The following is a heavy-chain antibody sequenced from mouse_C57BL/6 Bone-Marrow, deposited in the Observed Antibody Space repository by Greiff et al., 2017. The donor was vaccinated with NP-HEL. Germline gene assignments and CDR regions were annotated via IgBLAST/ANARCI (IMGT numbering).Heavy chain of an antibody. CDR2: IDPSDSYT. Sequence: QVQLQQPGAELVRPGTSVKLSCKASGYTFTSYWMHWVKQRPGQGLEWIGVIDPSDSYTNYNQKFKGKATLTVDTSSSTAYMQLSSLTSEDSAVYYCARSYGGSFWWVDVWGTGTTVTVSS. V-gene: IGHV1-59*01. CDR3: ARSYGGSFWWVDV. CDR1: GYTFTSYW. J-gene: IGHJ1*03. D-gene: IGHD1-1*02.